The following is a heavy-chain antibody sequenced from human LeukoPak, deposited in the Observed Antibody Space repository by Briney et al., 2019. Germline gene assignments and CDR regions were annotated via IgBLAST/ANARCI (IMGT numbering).Heavy chain of an antibody. D-gene: IGHD3-3*01. CDR1: GGSISSGSYY. CDR2: IYTSGST. J-gene: IGHJ4*02. V-gene: IGHV4-61*02. CDR3: ARDRFLDMYYFDY. Sequence: KPSQTLSLTCTVSGGSISSGSYYWSWIRQPAGKGLEWIGRIYTSGSTNYNPSLKSRVTISVDTSKNQFSLKLSSVTAADTAVYYCARDRFLDMYYFDYWGQGTLVTVSS.